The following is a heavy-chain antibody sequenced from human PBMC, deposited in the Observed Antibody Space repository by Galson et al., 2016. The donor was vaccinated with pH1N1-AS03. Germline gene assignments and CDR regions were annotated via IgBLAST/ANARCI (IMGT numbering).Heavy chain of an antibody. Sequence: CKVSGYTFTAYGVSWVRQAPGQGLQWMGWISTHNGDTNYAQNFHGRVTLTTDTSTSTVYLELRSLQSDDTAVYYCAREGFRRRLLLPGAFDVWGQGTMLTVSS. V-gene: IGHV1-18*01. CDR1: GYTFTAYG. D-gene: IGHD3-22*01. J-gene: IGHJ3*01. CDR3: AREGFRRRLLLPGAFDV. CDR2: ISTHNGDT.